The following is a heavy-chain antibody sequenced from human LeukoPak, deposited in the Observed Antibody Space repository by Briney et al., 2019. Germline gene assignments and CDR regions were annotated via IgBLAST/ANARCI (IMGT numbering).Heavy chain of an antibody. CDR2: ISYDGSNK. J-gene: IGHJ3*02. CDR3: AKSRSASRDAFDI. CDR1: GFTFGSYA. V-gene: IGHV3-30*04. D-gene: IGHD6-25*01. Sequence: GRSLRLSCAASGFTFGSYAMHWVRQAPGKGLEWVAVISYDGSNKYYADSVKGRFTISRDNSKNTLYLQMNSLRAEDTAVYYCAKSRSASRDAFDIWGQGTMVTVSS.